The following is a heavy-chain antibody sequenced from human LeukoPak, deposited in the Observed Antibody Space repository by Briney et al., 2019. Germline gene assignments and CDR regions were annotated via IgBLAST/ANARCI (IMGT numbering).Heavy chain of an antibody. D-gene: IGHD3-10*01. Sequence: GGSLTLSCAASGFTFSSYSMNWVRQAPGKGLEWVSSISSSSSYNYYPAPEKGRFTISRNNAKNSLYLQMTSLRAEDTAVYYCARSRYYGSKNDAFDIWSQGTMVTVSS. V-gene: IGHV3-21*01. CDR2: ISSSSSYN. CDR1: GFTFSSYS. CDR3: ARSRYYGSKNDAFDI. J-gene: IGHJ3*02.